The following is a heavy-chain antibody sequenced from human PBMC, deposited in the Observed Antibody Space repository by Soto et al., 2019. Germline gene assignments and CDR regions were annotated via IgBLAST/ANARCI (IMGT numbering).Heavy chain of an antibody. J-gene: IGHJ4*02. V-gene: IGHV4-61*01. CDR1: GGSVSSGSYY. Sequence: QVQLQESGPGLVKPSETLSLTCTVSGGSVSSGSYYWSWIRQPPGKGLEWIGYIHYTGSTTYSPSLKSRLTISVDTYRNQYSLKLSSVTAADTAVYYCARDRSGSYYNYWGQGTLVTVSS. CDR2: IHYTGST. D-gene: IGHD1-26*01. CDR3: ARDRSGSYYNY.